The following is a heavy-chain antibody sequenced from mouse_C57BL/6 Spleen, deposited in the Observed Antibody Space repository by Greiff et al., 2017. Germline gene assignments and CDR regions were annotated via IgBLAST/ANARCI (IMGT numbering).Heavy chain of an antibody. D-gene: IGHD4-1*01. CDR1: GYTFTSYW. V-gene: IGHV1-52*01. CDR2: IDPSDSET. J-gene: IGHJ4*01. CDR3: AGGLGRDYAMDY. Sequence: QVQLQQPGAELVRPGSSVKLSCKASGYTFTSYWMHWVKQRPIQGLEWIGNIDPSDSETHYNQKFKDKATLTVDKSSSTAYMQRSSLTSEDSAVYYCAGGLGRDYAMDYWGQGTSVTVSS.